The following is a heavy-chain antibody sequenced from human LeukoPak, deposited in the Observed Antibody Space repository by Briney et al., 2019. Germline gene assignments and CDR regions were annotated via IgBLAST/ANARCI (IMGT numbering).Heavy chain of an antibody. J-gene: IGHJ4*02. D-gene: IGHD1-20*01. CDR1: GGSFSGYY. V-gene: IGHV4-34*01. Sequence: MASETLSLTCAVYGGSFSGYYWSWVRQPPGKGLEWIGEINHSGSTNYNPSLKSRVTISVDTSKNQFSLKLSSVTAADTAVYYCASYQRHNWNYWGQGTLVTVSS. CDR3: ASYQRHNWNY. CDR2: INHSGST.